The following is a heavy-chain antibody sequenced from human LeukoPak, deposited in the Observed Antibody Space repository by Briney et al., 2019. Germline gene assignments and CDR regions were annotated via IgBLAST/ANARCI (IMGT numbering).Heavy chain of an antibody. V-gene: IGHV3-23*01. CDR3: AKEGTYNNFWGGYFH. D-gene: IGHD3-3*01. CDR2: VTGSGSVTSST. Sequence: PGGSLRLSCAASGFTFSSFAMSWVRQAPGKGLEWVSSVTGSGSVTSSTYYADSVKSRFTTSRDNSKNTLYLQMNSLRAEDTSLYYCAKEGTYNNFWGGYFHWGQGALVTVSS. J-gene: IGHJ4*02. CDR1: GFTFSSFA.